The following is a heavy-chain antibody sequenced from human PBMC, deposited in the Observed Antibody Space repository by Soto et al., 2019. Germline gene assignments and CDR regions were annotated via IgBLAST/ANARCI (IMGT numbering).Heavy chain of an antibody. D-gene: IGHD3-10*01. CDR3: ARANYYGSPVDFGY. V-gene: IGHV3-48*01. J-gene: IGHJ4*02. CDR2: ISSSSSTI. CDR1: GFTFSSYS. Sequence: EVQLVESGGGLVQPGGSLRLSCAASGFTFSSYSMNWVRQAPGKGLEWVSYISSSSSTIYYADSVKGRFTISRDNAKNSLNLQMHSLRAEDRAVYYCARANYYGSPVDFGYWGQGTLVTVSS.